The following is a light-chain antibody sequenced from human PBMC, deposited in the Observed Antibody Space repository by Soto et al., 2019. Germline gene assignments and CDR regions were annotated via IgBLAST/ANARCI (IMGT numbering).Light chain of an antibody. J-gene: IGLJ3*02. CDR2: GNS. V-gene: IGLV1-40*01. CDR1: SSNIGAGYD. CDR3: HSSDSSLSGSV. Sequence: QSVLTQPPSVSGAPGQRVTISCTGSSSNIGAGYDVDWYQQLPGTAPKLLIYGNSNRPSGVPDRFSGSKSGTSASLAITGLQAEDEADYYCHSSDSSLSGSVFGGGTKLPVL.